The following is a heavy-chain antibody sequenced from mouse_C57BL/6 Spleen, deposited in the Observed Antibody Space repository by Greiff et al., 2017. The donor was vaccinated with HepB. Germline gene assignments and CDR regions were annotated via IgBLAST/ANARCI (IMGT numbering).Heavy chain of an antibody. CDR3: AGFTTVVDAYFDY. J-gene: IGHJ2*01. D-gene: IGHD1-1*01. Sequence: DVQLQESGPELVKPGASVKISCKASGYSFTGYYMNWVKQSPEKSLEWIGEINPSTGGTTYNQKFKAKATLTVDKSSSTAYMQLKSLTSEDSAVYYCAGFTTVVDAYFDYWGQGTTLTVSS. V-gene: IGHV1-42*01. CDR1: GYSFTGYY. CDR2: INPSTGGT.